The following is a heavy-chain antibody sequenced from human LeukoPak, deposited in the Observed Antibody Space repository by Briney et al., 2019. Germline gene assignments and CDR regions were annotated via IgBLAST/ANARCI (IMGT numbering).Heavy chain of an antibody. Sequence: GESLKISCVASGFTFSIYNMYWVRQAPGKGLEWLAFIRSQASKPYYEESVKGRFTISRDNSKSTLYLQMNSLRVEDTAVYYCAKYYRWGFDYWGQGSLVTVSS. CDR2: IRSQASKP. V-gene: IGHV3-30*02. D-gene: IGHD3-10*01. CDR3: AKYYRWGFDY. CDR1: GFTFSIYN. J-gene: IGHJ4*02.